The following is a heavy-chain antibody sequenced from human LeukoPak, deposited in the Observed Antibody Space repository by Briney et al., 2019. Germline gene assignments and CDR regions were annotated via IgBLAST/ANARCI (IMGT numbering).Heavy chain of an antibody. CDR1: GFTFSSCW. CDR2: IKQDGSEK. CDR3: ARVTLVLRYFDWLSALDY. V-gene: IGHV3-7*01. D-gene: IGHD3-9*01. J-gene: IGHJ4*02. Sequence: GGSLRLSCAASGFTFSSCWMSWVRQAPGKGLEWVANIKQDGSEKYYVDSVKGRFTISRDNAKNSLYLQMNSLRAEDTAVYYCARVTLVLRYFDWLSALDYWGQGTLVTVSS.